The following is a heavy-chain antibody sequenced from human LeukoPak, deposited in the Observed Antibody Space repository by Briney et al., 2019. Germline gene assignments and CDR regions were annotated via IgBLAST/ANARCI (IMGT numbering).Heavy chain of an antibody. Sequence: SETLSLTCTVSGGSISSGGYYWSWIRQPPGKGLEWIGYIYHSGSTYYNPSLKSRVTISVDTSKNQFSLKLSSVTAADTAVYYCARAPTYYYGSGNFDYWGQGTLVTVSS. V-gene: IGHV4-30-2*01. D-gene: IGHD3-10*01. CDR2: IYHSGST. J-gene: IGHJ4*02. CDR1: GGSISSGGYY. CDR3: ARAPTYYYGSGNFDY.